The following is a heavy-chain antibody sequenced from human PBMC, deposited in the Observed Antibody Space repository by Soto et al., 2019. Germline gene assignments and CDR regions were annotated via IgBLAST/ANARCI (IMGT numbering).Heavy chain of an antibody. Sequence: QVQLVESGGGVVQPGRSLRLSCAASGFTFSSYAMHWVRQAPGKGLEWVAVISYDGSNKYYADSVKGRFTISRDNSKNPLYLQMNSLRAEDTAVYYCARDSVGYCSSTSCRHFDSWGQGTLVTVSS. CDR1: GFTFSSYA. J-gene: IGHJ4*02. D-gene: IGHD2-2*01. V-gene: IGHV3-30-3*01. CDR3: ARDSVGYCSSTSCRHFDS. CDR2: ISYDGSNK.